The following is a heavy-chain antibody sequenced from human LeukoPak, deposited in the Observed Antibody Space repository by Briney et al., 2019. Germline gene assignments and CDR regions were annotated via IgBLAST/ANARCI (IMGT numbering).Heavy chain of an antibody. V-gene: IGHV1-2*06. J-gene: IGHJ5*02. Sequence: ASVKVSCKASGYTFTGYYMHWVRQAPGQGLEWMGRINPNSGGTNYAQKFQGRVTMTRDTSISTACMELSRLRSDDTAVYYCARGDGYDSSGYYDNWFDPWGQGTLVTVSS. CDR3: ARGDGYDSSGYYDNWFDP. CDR2: INPNSGGT. D-gene: IGHD3-22*01. CDR1: GYTFTGYY.